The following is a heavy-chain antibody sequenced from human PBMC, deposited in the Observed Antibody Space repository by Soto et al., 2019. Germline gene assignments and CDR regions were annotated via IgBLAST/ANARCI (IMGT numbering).Heavy chain of an antibody. D-gene: IGHD5-12*01. V-gene: IGHV1-3*01. CDR2: INAGNGNT. J-gene: IGHJ4*02. CDR3: ARSTPFVAPVQY. CDR1: GYTFTSYA. Sequence: ASVKVSCKASGYTFTSYAMHWVRQAPGQRLEWMGWINAGNGNTKYSQKFQGRVTITRDTSASTAYMELSSLRSEDTAVYYCARSTPFVAPVQYWGQGTLVNVSS.